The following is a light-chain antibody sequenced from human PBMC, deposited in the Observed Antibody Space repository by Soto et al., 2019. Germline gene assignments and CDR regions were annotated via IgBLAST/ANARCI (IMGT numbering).Light chain of an antibody. Sequence: EIVLTQSPGTLSLSPGGRATLSCRASQSVRGNYLAWYQQKPGQAPRLLISGASSRASGIPDRFSGSGSGTDFTLTISRLEPEDFAVYYCQHYGFSLRTFGQGTKVDIK. CDR1: QSVRGNY. CDR2: GAS. V-gene: IGKV3-20*01. J-gene: IGKJ1*01. CDR3: QHYGFSLRT.